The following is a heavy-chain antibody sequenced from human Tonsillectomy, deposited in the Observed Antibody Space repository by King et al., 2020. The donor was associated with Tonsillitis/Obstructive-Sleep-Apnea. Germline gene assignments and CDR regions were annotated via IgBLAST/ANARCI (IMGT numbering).Heavy chain of an antibody. V-gene: IGHV3-30*04. J-gene: IGHJ6*03. CDR2: ISYDGSNK. CDR1: GFTFSSYA. Sequence: VQLVESGGGVVQPGRSLRLSCAASGFTFSSYAMHWVRQAPGKGLEWVAVISYDGSNKYYADSVKGRFTISRDNSKNTLFLQMNSLRAEDTAVYYCARDQNYYYMDVWGKGTTVTVSS. CDR3: ARDQNYYYMDV.